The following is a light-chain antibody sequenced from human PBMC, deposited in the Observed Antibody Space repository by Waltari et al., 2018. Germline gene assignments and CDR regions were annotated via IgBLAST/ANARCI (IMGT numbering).Light chain of an antibody. CDR1: RANLGSTF. V-gene: IGLV1-47*01. CDR3: ASWDDSHYV. CDR2: RNI. Sequence: QSVLTQPPSASATPGQRVTISCSGSRANLGSTFLLWYQQFPQTAPKLLIYRNIERPSGVPERFSASKSGTSASLVISGVRSEDEAIYYCASWDDSHYVFGPGTTVTVL. J-gene: IGLJ1*01.